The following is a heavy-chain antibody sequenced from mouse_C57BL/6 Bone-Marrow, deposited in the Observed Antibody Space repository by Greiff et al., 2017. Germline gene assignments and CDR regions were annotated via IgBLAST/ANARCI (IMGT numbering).Heavy chain of an antibody. Sequence: EVQGVESGGGLVKPGGSLKLSCAASGFTFSSYTMSWVRRTPEKRLEWVATISGGGGNTYYPDSVKGRFTISRDNAKNTLYLQMSSLRSEDTALYYCARRSYDYDDAMDYWGQGTSVTVSS. D-gene: IGHD2-4*01. CDR1: GFTFSSYT. CDR3: ARRSYDYDDAMDY. J-gene: IGHJ4*01. CDR2: ISGGGGNT. V-gene: IGHV5-9*01.